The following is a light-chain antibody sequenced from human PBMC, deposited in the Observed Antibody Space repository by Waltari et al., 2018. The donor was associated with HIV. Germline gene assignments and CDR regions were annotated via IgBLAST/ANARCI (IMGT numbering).Light chain of an antibody. Sequence: RVTISCSGARSNIGTNTVHWYRQLPGTAPQLLIYSNNVRPSGVPDRFSGSKSGTSASLAISGLQSEDEADYYCAAWDDSLNGVLFGGGTKLTVL. V-gene: IGLV1-44*01. J-gene: IGLJ2*01. CDR3: AAWDDSLNGVL. CDR2: SNN. CDR1: RSNIGTNT.